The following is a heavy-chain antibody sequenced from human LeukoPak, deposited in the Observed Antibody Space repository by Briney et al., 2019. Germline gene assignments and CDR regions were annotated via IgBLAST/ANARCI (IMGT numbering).Heavy chain of an antibody. CDR2: ISSSSSYI. Sequence: PGGSLRLSCAASGFTFSSYSMNWVRQAPGKGLEWVSSISSSSSYIYYADSVKGRFTISRENAKNSLYLQMDSLSAEDTAVSYCARDLSSSGSFDYCGQGTLVTVSS. J-gene: IGHJ4*02. V-gene: IGHV3-21*01. D-gene: IGHD6-6*01. CDR3: ARDLSSSGSFDY. CDR1: GFTFSSYS.